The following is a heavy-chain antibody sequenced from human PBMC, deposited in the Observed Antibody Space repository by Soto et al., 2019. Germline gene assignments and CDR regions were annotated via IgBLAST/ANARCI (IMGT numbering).Heavy chain of an antibody. Sequence: GGSLRLSCAASGFTFSSYAMSWVRQAPGKGLEWVSAISGSGGSTYYADSVKGRFTISRDNAKNSLYLQMNSLRAEDTAVYYCASQSSEWLLFASWGQGTLVTGSS. V-gene: IGHV3-23*01. CDR1: GFTFSSYA. CDR2: ISGSGGST. J-gene: IGHJ4*02. D-gene: IGHD5-12*01. CDR3: ASQSSEWLLFAS.